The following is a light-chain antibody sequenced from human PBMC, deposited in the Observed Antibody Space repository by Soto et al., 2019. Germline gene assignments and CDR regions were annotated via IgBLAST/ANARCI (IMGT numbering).Light chain of an antibody. Sequence: DIVMTQSPDSLAVSLGERATINCKSSQSVLYSSNNKNYLAWYQQKPGQPPKLLIYWASTRESGVPDRFSGSGSATDFTLTISSLQAEDVAVYYCQQYYSTSLGFGGGTKVEIK. CDR2: WAS. CDR3: QQYYSTSLG. J-gene: IGKJ4*01. V-gene: IGKV4-1*01. CDR1: QSVLYSSNNKNY.